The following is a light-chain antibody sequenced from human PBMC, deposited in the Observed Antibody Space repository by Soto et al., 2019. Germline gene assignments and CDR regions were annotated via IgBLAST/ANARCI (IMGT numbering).Light chain of an antibody. CDR3: QQCVSIPPT. V-gene: IGKV1-39*01. CDR1: QDISNY. CDR2: AAS. J-gene: IGKJ1*01. Sequence: SLSASVGDRVTITCQASQDISNYLNWYQQKPGKAPRLLIYAASNLQRGVPSRFTGSGSGTDFTLTINNLQPDDFAVYYCQQCVSIPPTFGHGTKVDIK.